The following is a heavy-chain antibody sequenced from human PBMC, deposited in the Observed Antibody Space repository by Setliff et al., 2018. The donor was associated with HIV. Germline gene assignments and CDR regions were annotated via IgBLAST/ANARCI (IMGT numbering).Heavy chain of an antibody. Sequence: PSETLSLTCTVSGASITGPSYSWGWIRQPPGTGLEWIGSVSYAGTTYYNPSLEGRVTISVDTSKNQFSLKVSSVTAADTAVYYCARDGKSSFDYWGQGTLVTVSS. CDR2: VSYAGTT. CDR1: GASITGPSYS. CDR3: ARDGKSSFDY. J-gene: IGHJ4*02. V-gene: IGHV4-39*02.